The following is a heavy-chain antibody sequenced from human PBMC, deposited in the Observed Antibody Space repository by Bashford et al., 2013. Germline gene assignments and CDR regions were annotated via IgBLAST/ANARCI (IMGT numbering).Heavy chain of an antibody. D-gene: IGHD3-22*01. CDR2: IYPGDSDT. V-gene: IGHV5-51*01. CDR3: ARLRHYYDSSGYYPYFDY. Sequence: VRQMPGKGLEWMGIIYPGDSDTRYSPSFQGQVTISADKSISTAYLQWSSLKASDTAMYYCARLRHYYDSSGYYPYFDYWGQGTLVTVSS. J-gene: IGHJ4*02.